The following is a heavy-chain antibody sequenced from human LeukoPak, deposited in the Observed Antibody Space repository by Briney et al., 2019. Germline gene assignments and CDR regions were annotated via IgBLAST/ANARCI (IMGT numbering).Heavy chain of an antibody. Sequence: SVKVSCKASGGTSSSYAISWVRQAPGQGLEWMGRIIPILGIANYAQKFQGRVTITADKSTSTAYMELSSLRSEDTAVYYCARVGSPSSGYDAFRYWGQGTLVTVSS. CDR1: GGTSSSYA. V-gene: IGHV1-69*04. J-gene: IGHJ4*02. CDR2: IIPILGIA. CDR3: ARVGSPSSGYDAFRY. D-gene: IGHD5-12*01.